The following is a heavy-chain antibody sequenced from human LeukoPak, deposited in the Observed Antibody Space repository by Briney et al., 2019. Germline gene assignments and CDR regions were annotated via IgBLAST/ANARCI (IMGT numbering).Heavy chain of an antibody. CDR1: GFTFSSYG. Sequence: PGGSLRLSCAASGFTFSSYGMHWVRQAPGKGLEWVTFISYDGSNKYYADSVKGRFTISRDNSKNTLFLQMNSLRAEDTAVYYCARQHTAATAFDYWGQGTLVTVSS. J-gene: IGHJ4*02. V-gene: IGHV3-30*03. D-gene: IGHD6-13*01. CDR3: ARQHTAATAFDY. CDR2: ISYDGSNK.